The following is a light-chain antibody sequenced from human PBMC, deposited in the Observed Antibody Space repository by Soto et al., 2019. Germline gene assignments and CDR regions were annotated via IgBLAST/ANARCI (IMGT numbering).Light chain of an antibody. V-gene: IGLV2-14*01. CDR3: SSYTTSNTRQIV. Sequence: QSALTQPASVSGSPGQSITISCTGTNSDVGGYNYVSWYQQRPGKAPKFMIYDVSSRPSGVSDRFSGSKSGNTASLTISGLQAEDEADYYCSSYTTSNTRQIVFGTGTKVTVL. J-gene: IGLJ1*01. CDR1: NSDVGGYNY. CDR2: DVS.